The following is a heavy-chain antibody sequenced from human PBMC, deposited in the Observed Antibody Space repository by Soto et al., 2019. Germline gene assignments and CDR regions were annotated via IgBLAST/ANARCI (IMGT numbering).Heavy chain of an antibody. CDR3: ASSKSGGSYYFDC. Sequence: QVQLQDSGPGLVKPSGTRSLTCAVSGGSISSTDWWSWVRKPPGKGLDWIGEIYHGGSTNYNASLKSRVTISVDRSTKQFSLKLTSVTAADTAVYYCASSKSGGSYYFDCWGQGTLVTVSS. D-gene: IGHD1-26*01. CDR1: GGSISSTDW. J-gene: IGHJ4*02. V-gene: IGHV4-4*02. CDR2: IYHGGST.